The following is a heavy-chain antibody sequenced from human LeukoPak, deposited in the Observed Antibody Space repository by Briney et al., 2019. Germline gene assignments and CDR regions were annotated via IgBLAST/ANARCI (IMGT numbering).Heavy chain of an antibody. CDR3: ARGKTNIAARPDAYFDY. V-gene: IGHV1-18*01. D-gene: IGHD6-6*01. J-gene: IGHJ4*02. CDR2: ISAYNGNT. CDR1: GYTFTSYG. Sequence: ASVKVSCKASGYTFTSYGISWVRQAPGQGLEWMGWISAYNGNTNYAQKLQGSVTMTTDTSTSTAYMELRSLRSDDTAVYYCARGKTNIAARPDAYFDYWGQGTLVTVSS.